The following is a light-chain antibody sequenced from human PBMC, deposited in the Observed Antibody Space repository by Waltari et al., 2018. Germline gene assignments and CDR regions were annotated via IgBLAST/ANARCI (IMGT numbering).Light chain of an antibody. Sequence: DIVMTQSPDSLAVSLGERATINCKSRQSVLYSSNNKNYLAWYQQKPRQPPKRLIYWASTRESGVPDRFSGSGSGTDFTLTISSLQAADVAVYYCQQYYSTPLTFGGGTKVEIK. V-gene: IGKV4-1*01. CDR3: QQYYSTPLT. CDR1: QSVLYSSNNKNY. J-gene: IGKJ4*01. CDR2: WAS.